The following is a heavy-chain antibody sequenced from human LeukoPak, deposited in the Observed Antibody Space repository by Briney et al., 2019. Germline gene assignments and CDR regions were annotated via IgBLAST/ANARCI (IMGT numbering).Heavy chain of an antibody. CDR1: GFTFSNYW. V-gene: IGHV3-74*01. Sequence: PGGSLRVSCGASGFTFSNYWMHWVRQVPGKGLVWVARIDADGSSTSYADSVQGRFTISRDNAKNTLYLQMNSLRVEDTAVYYCATVFDFWGQGTLVTVSS. CDR2: IDADGSST. J-gene: IGHJ4*02. CDR3: ATVFDF.